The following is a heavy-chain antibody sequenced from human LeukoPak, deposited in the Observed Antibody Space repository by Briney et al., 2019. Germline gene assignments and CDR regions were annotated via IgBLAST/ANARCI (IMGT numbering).Heavy chain of an antibody. D-gene: IGHD3-3*01. Sequence: SEALSLTCTVSGGSISSSSYYWGWIRQPPGKGLEWIGSIYYTGSTYYNPSLKSRVAMSVDASKNQFSLKLSSVTAADTAVYYCARHHPFWSGYVYYLDYWGQGTLVTVSS. CDR2: IYYTGST. CDR3: ARHHPFWSGYVYYLDY. CDR1: GGSISSSSYY. J-gene: IGHJ4*02. V-gene: IGHV4-39*01.